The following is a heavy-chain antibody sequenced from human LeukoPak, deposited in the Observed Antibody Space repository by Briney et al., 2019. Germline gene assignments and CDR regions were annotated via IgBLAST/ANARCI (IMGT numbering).Heavy chain of an antibody. V-gene: IGHV3-74*01. CDR3: AREGNYCSSTSCYAYYYYYYMDV. Sequence: GGSLRLSCAASGFTFSSYWMHWVRQVPGKGLVWVSRIKSDGSSTTYADSVKGRFTISRDNAKNSLYLQMNSLRAEDTAVYYCAREGNYCSSTSCYAYYYYYYMDVWGKGTTVTVSS. D-gene: IGHD2-2*01. J-gene: IGHJ6*03. CDR2: IKSDGSST. CDR1: GFTFSSYW.